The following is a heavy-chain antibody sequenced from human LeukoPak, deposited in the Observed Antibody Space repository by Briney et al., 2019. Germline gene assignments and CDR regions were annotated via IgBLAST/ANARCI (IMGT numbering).Heavy chain of an antibody. Sequence: GGSLRLSCAVSGFTFSSYWMSWVRQAPRKGLEWVANIKQDGSEKYYVDSVKGRFTISRDNAKNSLYLQMNSLRAEDTAVYYCARKGYSYLVYYFDYWGQGTLVTVSS. CDR1: GFTFSSYW. J-gene: IGHJ4*02. CDR2: IKQDGSEK. D-gene: IGHD5-18*01. CDR3: ARKGYSYLVYYFDY. V-gene: IGHV3-7*01.